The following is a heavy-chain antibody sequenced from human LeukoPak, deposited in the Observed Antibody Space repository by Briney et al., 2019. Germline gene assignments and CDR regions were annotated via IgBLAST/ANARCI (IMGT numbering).Heavy chain of an antibody. Sequence: GGSLRLSCAASVFTFSTYSMHWVRQAPGKGLEWVAAISYDGPNKNYADSVKGRFTISRDNSKNTLYLQMNSLRAEDTAVYYCARGLRIAVAGNIDYWGQGTLVTVSS. D-gene: IGHD6-19*01. CDR2: ISYDGPNK. J-gene: IGHJ4*02. CDR3: ARGLRIAVAGNIDY. CDR1: VFTFSTYS. V-gene: IGHV3-30*04.